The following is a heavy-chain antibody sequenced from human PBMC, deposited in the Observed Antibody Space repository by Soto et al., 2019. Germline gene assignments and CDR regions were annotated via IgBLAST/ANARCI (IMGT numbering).Heavy chain of an antibody. Sequence: GGSLRLSCAASGFTFSSSWMSWVRQAPGKGLEWVANIKQDGSDKFYVDSVKGRFTISRDNAKNSLYLQMNSLRAEDTAVYYCARERYLDCCGNGSLVTVPQ. V-gene: IGHV3-7*01. J-gene: IGHJ4*01. CDR3: ARERYLDC. CDR1: GFTFSSSW. CDR2: IKQDGSDK.